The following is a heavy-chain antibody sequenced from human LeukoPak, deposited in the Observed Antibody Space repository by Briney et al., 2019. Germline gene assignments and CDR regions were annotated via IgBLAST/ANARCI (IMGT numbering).Heavy chain of an antibody. V-gene: IGHV1-69*04. Sequence: ASVKVSCKASGGTFSSYSISWVRQAPGQGLEWMGRIIPILGIANYAQKLQGRLTLTAAKSTSTAYMELRRLRSEDTAVYYCAREYYYDSSGYYRTSSFSFDYWGQGTLVTVSS. CDR2: IIPILGIA. CDR3: AREYYYDSSGYYRTSSFSFDY. J-gene: IGHJ4*02. CDR1: GGTFSSYS. D-gene: IGHD3-22*01.